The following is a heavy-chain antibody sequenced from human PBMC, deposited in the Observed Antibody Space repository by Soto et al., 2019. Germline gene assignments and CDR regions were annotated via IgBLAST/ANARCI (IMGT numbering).Heavy chain of an antibody. Sequence: QVHLLQSGAEVKKPGASVKVSCKGSVSGFTTYGITWVRQAPGQGLEWMAWISAHNGNTNYAQKLQGRVTVTRDTSTSTAYMELRSLRSDDTAVYYCARGRYGDYWGQGALVTVSS. V-gene: IGHV1-18*01. CDR3: ARGRYGDY. CDR1: VSGFTTYG. CDR2: ISAHNGNT. D-gene: IGHD1-1*01. J-gene: IGHJ4*02.